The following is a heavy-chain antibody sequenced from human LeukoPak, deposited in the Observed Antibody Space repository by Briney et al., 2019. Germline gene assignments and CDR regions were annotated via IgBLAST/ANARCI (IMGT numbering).Heavy chain of an antibody. Sequence: GGSLRLSCAASGFTFSSYSMNWVRQAPGKGLEWVSSISSSSSYIYCADSVKGRFTISRDNAKNSLYLQMNSLRAEDTAVYYCARGSRSLWFGELLPQTPYYFDYWGQGTLVTVSS. J-gene: IGHJ4*02. D-gene: IGHD3-10*01. CDR2: ISSSSSYI. CDR1: GFTFSSYS. CDR3: ARGSRSLWFGELLPQTPYYFDY. V-gene: IGHV3-21*01.